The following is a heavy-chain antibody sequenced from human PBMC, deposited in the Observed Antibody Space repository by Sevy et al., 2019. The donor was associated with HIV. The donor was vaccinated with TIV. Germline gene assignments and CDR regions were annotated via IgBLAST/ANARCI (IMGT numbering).Heavy chain of an antibody. CDR1: GVTFSSNN. Sequence: GGSLRLSCAASGVTFSSNNMNWVRQAPGKGLEWVSAISGSGGSTYYADSVKGRFTISRDNSKNTLYLQMNSLRAEDTAVYYCAKGLYDSSGSTDYWGQGTLVTVSS. V-gene: IGHV3-23*01. CDR2: ISGSGGST. CDR3: AKGLYDSSGSTDY. D-gene: IGHD3-22*01. J-gene: IGHJ4*02.